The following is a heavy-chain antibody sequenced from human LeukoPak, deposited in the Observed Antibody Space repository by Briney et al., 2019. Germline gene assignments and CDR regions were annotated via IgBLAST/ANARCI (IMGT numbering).Heavy chain of an antibody. CDR1: GGSISSGSYY. CDR2: IYTSGST. CDR3: AREHPYFGDLYYYYYGMDV. J-gene: IGHJ6*02. V-gene: IGHV4-61*02. Sequence: KSSETLSLTCTVSGGSISSGSYYWSWIRQPAGKGLEWIGRIYTSGSTNYNPSLKSRVTISVDTSKNQFSLKLSSVTAADTAVYYCAREHPYFGDLYYYYYGMDVWGQGTTVTVSS. D-gene: IGHD3-9*01.